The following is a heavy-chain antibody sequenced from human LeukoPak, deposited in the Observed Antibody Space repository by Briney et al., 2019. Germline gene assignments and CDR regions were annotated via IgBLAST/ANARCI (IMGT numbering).Heavy chain of an antibody. Sequence: GGSLRLSCAASGFTFSSYGMHWVRQAPGQGLEWVAFIRYDGGNKYYAESEKGRFTISRDNSKNTLYLQMSSLRAEDTAVYYCAKDLGPYDYVWGSYRVDWGQGTLVTVSS. CDR2: IRYDGGNK. V-gene: IGHV3-30*02. CDR1: GFTFSSYG. J-gene: IGHJ4*02. CDR3: AKDLGPYDYVWGSYRVD. D-gene: IGHD3-16*02.